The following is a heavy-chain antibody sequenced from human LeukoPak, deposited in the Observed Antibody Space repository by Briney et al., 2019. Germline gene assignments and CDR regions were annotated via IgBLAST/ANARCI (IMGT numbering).Heavy chain of an antibody. Sequence: SQTLSLTCALSGDSFSSNSAAWNWIRQSPSRGLEWLGRTYYRSKLYNDYAVSVKSRITISPDTSKNQFSLQLNSVTPEDTAVYYCARSSGWHFDYWGQGTLVTVSS. D-gene: IGHD6-19*01. CDR2: TYYRSKLYN. CDR1: GDSFSSNSAA. J-gene: IGHJ4*02. CDR3: ARSSGWHFDY. V-gene: IGHV6-1*01.